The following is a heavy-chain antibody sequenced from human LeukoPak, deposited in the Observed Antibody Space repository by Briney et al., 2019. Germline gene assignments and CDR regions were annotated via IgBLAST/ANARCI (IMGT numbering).Heavy chain of an antibody. V-gene: IGHV3-21*01. D-gene: IGHD1-20*01. Sequence: PGGSLRLSCAASGFTFSSYSMNWVRQAPGKGLEWVSCISRSSSYIYYADSVKGRFTISRDNAKNSLYLQMNSLRAEDTAVYYCARDGITGRGYYYYIDVWGKGTTVTVSS. CDR2: ISRSSSYI. CDR1: GFTFSSYS. CDR3: ARDGITGRGYYYYIDV. J-gene: IGHJ6*03.